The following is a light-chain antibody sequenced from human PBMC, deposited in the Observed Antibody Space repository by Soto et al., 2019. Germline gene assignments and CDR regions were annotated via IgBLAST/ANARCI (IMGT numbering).Light chain of an antibody. CDR3: QQRHMWPIT. Sequence: EVVLTQSPVTLSLSPGDRATLSCRASQSFRGLLAWYQQKPGQAPRLLIYEAYNRATGIPPRFSGSGSGTDFTLTISSLEPEDSAVYYCQQRHMWPITFGQGTRLEIK. CDR1: QSFRGL. J-gene: IGKJ5*01. V-gene: IGKV3-11*01. CDR2: EAY.